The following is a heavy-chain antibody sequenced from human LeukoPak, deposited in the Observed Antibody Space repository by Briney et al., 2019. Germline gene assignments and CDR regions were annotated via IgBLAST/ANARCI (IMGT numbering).Heavy chain of an antibody. Sequence: GGSLRLSCTGSGFTFSDYWMTWARQAPGKGLEWVANLRPDGSDKYYVDSVKGRFTISRDNAKKLVYLQMNSLRAEDTAVYYCAKGPGTTVLDPWGQGTLVTVSS. V-gene: IGHV3-7*02. CDR3: AKGPGTTVLDP. J-gene: IGHJ5*02. CDR1: GFTFSDYW. D-gene: IGHD1-7*01. CDR2: LRPDGSDK.